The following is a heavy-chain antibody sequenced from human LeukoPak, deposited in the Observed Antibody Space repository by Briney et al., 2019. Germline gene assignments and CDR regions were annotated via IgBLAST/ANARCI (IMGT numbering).Heavy chain of an antibody. CDR3: ARGWSGTIDY. CDR2: IYYSGST. Sequence: PSQTLSLTCTVSGGSISSSSYYWGWIRQPPGKGLEWIGSIYYSGSTYYNPSLKSRVTISVDTSKNQFSLKLSSVTAADTAVYYCARGWSGTIDYWGQGTLVTVSS. V-gene: IGHV4-39*07. J-gene: IGHJ4*02. CDR1: GGSISSSSYY. D-gene: IGHD3-3*01.